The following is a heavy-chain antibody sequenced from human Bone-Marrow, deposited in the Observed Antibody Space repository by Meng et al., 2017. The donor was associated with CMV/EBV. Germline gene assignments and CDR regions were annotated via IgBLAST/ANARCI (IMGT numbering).Heavy chain of an antibody. D-gene: IGHD2-2*01. V-gene: IGHV3-30*02. Sequence: GESLKISCAASGFTFSSYGMHWVRQAPGKGLEWVAFIRYDGSNKYYADSVKGRFTISRDNSKNTLYLQMNSLRAEDTAVYYCAREVGYGMDVWGQGTTVTVSS. CDR2: IRYDGSNK. CDR1: GFTFSSYG. J-gene: IGHJ6*02. CDR3: AREVGYGMDV.